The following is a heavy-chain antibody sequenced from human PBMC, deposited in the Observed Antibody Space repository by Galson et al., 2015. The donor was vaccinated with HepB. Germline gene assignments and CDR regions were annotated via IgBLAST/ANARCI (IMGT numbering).Heavy chain of an antibody. D-gene: IGHD4-17*01. J-gene: IGHJ6*03. Sequence: SLRLSCAAPGFMFDDYAMHWVRQAPGKGLEWVSGISWNSDSIGYADSVKGRFTISRDNAKNSLYLHMRSLRPEDTALYYCAKGSGDQPYYYMDVWGKGTAVTVSS. V-gene: IGHV3-9*01. CDR3: AKGSGDQPYYYMDV. CDR2: ISWNSDSI. CDR1: GFMFDDYA.